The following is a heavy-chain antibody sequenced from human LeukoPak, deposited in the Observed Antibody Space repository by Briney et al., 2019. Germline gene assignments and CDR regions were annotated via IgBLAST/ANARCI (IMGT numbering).Heavy chain of an antibody. CDR3: ATGRYCSSTSCYGMFDY. V-gene: IGHV1-24*01. Sequence: ASVKVSCKVSGYTLTELSMHWVRQAPGKGLEWMGGFDPEDGETIYAQKFQGRVTMTEDTSTDTAYMELSSLRSEDTAVYYCATGRYCSSTSCYGMFDYWGQGTLVTVSS. J-gene: IGHJ4*02. CDR1: GYTLTELS. CDR2: FDPEDGET. D-gene: IGHD2-2*01.